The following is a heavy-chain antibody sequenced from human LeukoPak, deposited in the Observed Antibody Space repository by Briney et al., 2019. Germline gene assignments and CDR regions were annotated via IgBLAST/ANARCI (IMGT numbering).Heavy chain of an antibody. D-gene: IGHD3-16*01. V-gene: IGHV4-59*01. J-gene: IGHJ3*02. Sequence: PSETLSLTCTVSGGSISSYYWSWIRQPPGKGLEWIGYIYYSGSTNYNPSLKSRVTISVDTSKNQFSLKLSSVTAADTAVYYCATLRGESSYVDIWGQGTMVTVSS. CDR3: ATLRGESSYVDI. CDR2: IYYSGST. CDR1: GGSISSYY.